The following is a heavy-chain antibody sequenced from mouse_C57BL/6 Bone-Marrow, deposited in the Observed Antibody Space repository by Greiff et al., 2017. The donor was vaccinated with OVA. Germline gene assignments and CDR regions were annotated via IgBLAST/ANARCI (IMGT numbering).Heavy chain of an antibody. CDR2: IDPSDSYT. J-gene: IGHJ2*01. CDR1: GYTFTSYW. CDR3: ADGRDYFDY. V-gene: IGHV1-59*01. Sequence: VQLQQPGAELVRPGTSVKLSCKASGYTFTSYWMHWVKQRPGQGLEWIGVIDPSDSYTNYNQKFKGKATLTVDTSSSTAYMQLSSLTSEDSAVYYCADGRDYFDYWGQGTTLTVAS.